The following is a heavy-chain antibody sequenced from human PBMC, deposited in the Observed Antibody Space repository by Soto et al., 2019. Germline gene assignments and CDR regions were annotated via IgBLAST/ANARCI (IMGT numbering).Heavy chain of an antibody. J-gene: IGHJ4*02. D-gene: IGHD1-1*01. Sequence: QLQLQESGPGLVTPSETLSLTCTVSGGSISSSSYYWGWIRQPPGKGLEWIGSIYYSGSTYYNPSLKGRVTISVDTSKNQFSLKLSSVTAADTAVYYCARPWNGEFDYWGQGTLVTVSS. CDR2: IYYSGST. CDR1: GGSISSSSYY. V-gene: IGHV4-39*01. CDR3: ARPWNGEFDY.